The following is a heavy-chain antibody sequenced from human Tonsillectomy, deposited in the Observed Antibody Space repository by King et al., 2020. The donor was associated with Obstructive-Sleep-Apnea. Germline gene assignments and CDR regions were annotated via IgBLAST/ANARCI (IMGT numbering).Heavy chain of an antibody. CDR3: ASVAMWDYDYVWGSYREGVDY. Sequence: VQLVESGGGLVQPGGSLRLSCAASGFTFSSYSMNWVRQAPGKGLEWVSYISSSSSTIYYADSVQGRFTISRDNATNSLYLQMNSLRAEDTAVYYCASVAMWDYDYVWGSYREGVDYWCQGTLVAVAS. CDR2: ISSSSSTI. CDR1: GFTFSSYS. V-gene: IGHV3-48*01. J-gene: IGHJ4*02. D-gene: IGHD3-16*02.